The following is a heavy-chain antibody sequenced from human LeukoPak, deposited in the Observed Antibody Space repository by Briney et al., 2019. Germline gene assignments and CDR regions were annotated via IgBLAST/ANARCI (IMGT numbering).Heavy chain of an antibody. Sequence: ASVEVSCKASGYTFTGYYMHWVRQAPGQGLEWMGWINPNSGGTNYAQKFQGRVTMTRDTSISTAYMELSRLRSDDTAVYYCARGGSGWILPYYYMDVWGKGTTVTVSS. CDR3: ARGGSGWILPYYYMDV. J-gene: IGHJ6*03. V-gene: IGHV1-2*02. D-gene: IGHD6-19*01. CDR2: INPNSGGT. CDR1: GYTFTGYY.